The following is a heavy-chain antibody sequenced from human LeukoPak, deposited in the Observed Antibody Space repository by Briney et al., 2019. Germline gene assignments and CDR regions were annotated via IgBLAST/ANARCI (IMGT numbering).Heavy chain of an antibody. CDR2: IKYDGSEK. D-gene: IGHD3-10*01. V-gene: IGHV3-7*05. J-gene: IGHJ4*02. CDR1: GFTFTSYW. CDR3: VRGTYGSDM. Sequence: PGGSLRLSCAASGFTFTSYWMTWVRQAPGKGLDWVATIKYDGSEKYYADSVKGRFIVSRDNAKTSLYLQMNSLRAEDTAVYYCVRGTYGSDMWGQGTLVTVSS.